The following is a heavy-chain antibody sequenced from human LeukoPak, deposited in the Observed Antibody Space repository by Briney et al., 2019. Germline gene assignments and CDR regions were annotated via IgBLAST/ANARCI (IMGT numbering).Heavy chain of an antibody. V-gene: IGHV3-23*01. Sequence: PGGSLRLSCAASGFTLSNYVMTWVRQAPGKGLEWVSTISGSDSSTYYADSVKGRFTISRDNPKNTLSLQMNGLRAEDTAVYYCAKVPRGDWGQGTLVTVSS. J-gene: IGHJ4*02. CDR1: GFTLSNYV. CDR2: ISGSDSST. CDR3: AKVPRGD. D-gene: IGHD3-10*01.